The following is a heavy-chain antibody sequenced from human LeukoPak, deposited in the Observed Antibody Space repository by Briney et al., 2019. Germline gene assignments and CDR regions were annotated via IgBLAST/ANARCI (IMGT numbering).Heavy chain of an antibody. Sequence: GGTPRLSCAASGYTFSDYYKSCIRQAPGQRLESVSYISTSASALYCADAVNGRFTISRDNANNSLYLQRNSLRAEDTAVYYCARDSSYDSSGYSYRTMEVWGQGTTVTVSS. CDR2: ISTSASAL. V-gene: IGHV3-11*01. CDR1: GYTFSDYY. D-gene: IGHD3-22*01. CDR3: ARDSSYDSSGYSYRTMEV. J-gene: IGHJ6*02.